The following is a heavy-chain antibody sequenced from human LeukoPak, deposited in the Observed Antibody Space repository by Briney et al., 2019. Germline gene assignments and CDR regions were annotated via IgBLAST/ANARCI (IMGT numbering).Heavy chain of an antibody. V-gene: IGHV3-53*01. CDR2: IYSGGST. D-gene: IGHD4-17*01. Sequence: GGSLRLSCAAPGFTVSSNYMSWVRQAPGKGLEWVSVIYSGGSTYYADSVKGRFTISRDNSKNTLYLQMNSLRAEDTAVYYCARADDYGDEFDYWGQGTLVTVSS. CDR3: ARADDYGDEFDY. J-gene: IGHJ4*02. CDR1: GFTVSSNY.